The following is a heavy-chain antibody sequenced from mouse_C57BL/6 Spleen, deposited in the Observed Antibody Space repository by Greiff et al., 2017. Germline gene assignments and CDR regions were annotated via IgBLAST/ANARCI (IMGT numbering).Heavy chain of an antibody. V-gene: IGHV1-85*01. Sequence: QVQLQQSGPELVKPGASVKLSRQASGYTFTSYDINWVKQRPGQGLEWIGWIYPRDGSTKYNEKFKGKATLTVDTSSSTAYMDLHRLASEDSAVYFCARLSPYYFDYWGQGTTLTVSS. J-gene: IGHJ2*01. CDR2: IYPRDGST. D-gene: IGHD6-2*01. CDR3: ARLSPYYFDY. CDR1: GYTFTSYD.